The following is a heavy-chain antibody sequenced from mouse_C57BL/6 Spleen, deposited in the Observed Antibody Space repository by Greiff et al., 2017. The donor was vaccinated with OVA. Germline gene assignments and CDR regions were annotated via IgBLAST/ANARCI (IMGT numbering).Heavy chain of an antibody. Sequence: QVHVKQPGAELVKPGASVKMSCKASGYTFTSYWITWVKQRPGQGLEWIGDIYPGSGSTNYNEKFKSKATLTVDTSSSTAYMQLSSLTSEDSAVYYCARSTTVVAKNYFDYWGQGTTLTVSS. V-gene: IGHV1-55*01. CDR3: ARSTTVVAKNYFDY. J-gene: IGHJ2*01. CDR2: IYPGSGST. D-gene: IGHD1-1*01. CDR1: GYTFTSYW.